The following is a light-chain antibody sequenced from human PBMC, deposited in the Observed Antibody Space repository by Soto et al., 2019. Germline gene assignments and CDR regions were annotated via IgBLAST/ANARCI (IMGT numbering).Light chain of an antibody. J-gene: IGKJ1*01. V-gene: IGKV3-11*01. CDR2: DAY. CDR1: QSFRGL. Sequence: EVVLTQSPVTLSLSPGERATLSCRASQSFRGLLAWYQQKPGQAPRLLIYDAYNRATGIPPRFSGSGSGTDFTLTISSLEPEDSAVYYCQQYSFMWTFGQGTKVDIK. CDR3: QQYSFMWT.